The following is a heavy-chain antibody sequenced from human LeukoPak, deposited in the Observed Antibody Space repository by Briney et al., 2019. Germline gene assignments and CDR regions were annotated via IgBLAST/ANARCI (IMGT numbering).Heavy chain of an antibody. D-gene: IGHD4-17*01. J-gene: IGHJ4*02. V-gene: IGHV4-39*01. CDR3: ARRSTGATVTTGGFDY. CDR2: IYYSGNT. Sequence: SETLSLTCTVSAGSISSSSYYWGWIRQPPGKGLEWIGSIYYSGNTYYNPSLKSRVTISVDTSKNQVSLKLSSVTAADTAVYYCARRSTGATVTTGGFDYWGQGTLVTVSS. CDR1: AGSISSSSYY.